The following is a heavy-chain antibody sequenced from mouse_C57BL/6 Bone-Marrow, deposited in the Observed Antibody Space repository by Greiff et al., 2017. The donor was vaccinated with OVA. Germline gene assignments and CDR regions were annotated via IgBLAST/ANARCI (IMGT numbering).Heavy chain of an antibody. CDR3: ARGDYGSRSYYCAMDY. V-gene: IGHV1-81*01. CDR2: IYPRSGNT. D-gene: IGHD1-1*01. CDR1: GYTFTSYG. Sequence: VQLQQSGAELARPGASVKLSCKASGYTFTSYGISWVKQRTGQGLEWIGEIYPRSGNTYYNEKFKGKATLTADKSSSTAYMELRSLTSEDSAVYFCARGDYGSRSYYCAMDYWGQGTSVTVSS. J-gene: IGHJ4*01.